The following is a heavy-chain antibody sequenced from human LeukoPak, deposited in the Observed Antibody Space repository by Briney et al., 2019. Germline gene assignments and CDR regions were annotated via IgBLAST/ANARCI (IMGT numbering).Heavy chain of an antibody. J-gene: IGHJ6*03. Sequence: GGSLRLSCAASGFTFSSYGMHWVRQAPGKGLEWVAFIPYDGSNKFYADSVKGRFTISRDNSKNTLYLQMNSLRAEDTAVYYCAKGVGGSANYYYMDVWGKGTTVTVSS. CDR2: IPYDGSNK. CDR1: GFTFSSYG. V-gene: IGHV3-30*02. D-gene: IGHD3-10*01. CDR3: AKGVGGSANYYYMDV.